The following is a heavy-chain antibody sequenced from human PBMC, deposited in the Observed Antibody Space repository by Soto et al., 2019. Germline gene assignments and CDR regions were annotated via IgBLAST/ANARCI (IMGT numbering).Heavy chain of an antibody. V-gene: IGHV3-11*06. D-gene: IGHD1-26*01. J-gene: IGHJ3*02. CDR1: GFTFSDYY. CDR2: ISSSSSYT. CDR3: AREYPTSFIREWELRIWGEDSSAFDI. Sequence: QVQLVESGGGLVKPGGSLRLSCAASGFTFSDYYMSWIRQAPGKGLEWVSYISSSSSYTNYADSVKGRFTISRDNAKNSLYLQMNSLRAEDTAVYYCAREYPTSFIREWELRIWGEDSSAFDIWGQGTMVTVSS.